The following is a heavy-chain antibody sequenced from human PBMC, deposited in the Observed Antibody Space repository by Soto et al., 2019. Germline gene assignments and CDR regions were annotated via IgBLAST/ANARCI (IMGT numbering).Heavy chain of an antibody. CDR3: PKHHDPDLPSLIDF. J-gene: IGHJ4*02. CDR1: GLTFSNYA. Sequence: EVRLLESGGGLVKPGGSLRLSCATSGLTFSNYAMSWVRQAPGGGLEWVSAMSGSSRTTYYADSVRGRFTISRDRSKNTLYLQMSSLRAEDTALYYCPKHHDPDLPSLIDFWGQGTLVTVSS. V-gene: IGHV3-23*01. D-gene: IGHD3-16*01. CDR2: MSGSSRTT.